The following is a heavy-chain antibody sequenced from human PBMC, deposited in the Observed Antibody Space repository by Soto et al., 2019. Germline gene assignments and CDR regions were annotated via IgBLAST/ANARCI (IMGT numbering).Heavy chain of an antibody. CDR1: GFTFSSYG. CDR2: IWYDGSNK. V-gene: IGHV3-33*01. J-gene: IGHJ6*02. CDR3: ARDLVVAGAYYYYGMDV. D-gene: IGHD2-15*01. Sequence: SLRLSCAASGFTFSSYGTHWVRQAPGKGLEWVAVIWYDGSNKYYADSVKGRFTISRDNSKNTLYLQMNSLRAEDTAVYYCARDLVVAGAYYYYGMDVWGQGTTVTVSS.